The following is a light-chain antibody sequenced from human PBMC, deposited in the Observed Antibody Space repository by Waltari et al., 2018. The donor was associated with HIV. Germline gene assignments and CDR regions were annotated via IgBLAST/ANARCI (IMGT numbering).Light chain of an antibody. CDR2: KDS. J-gene: IGLJ2*01. V-gene: IGLV3-25*03. Sequence: SYELTQPPSVSVSPGQTARITCSGDAFPKQYGYWYQQKPGQAPLLVIDKDSERPSGSPERFSGSSSGTTVTLTISGVQAEDEADYHCQSADSSGTYVVFGGGTKLTVL. CDR3: QSADSSGTYVV. CDR1: AFPKQY.